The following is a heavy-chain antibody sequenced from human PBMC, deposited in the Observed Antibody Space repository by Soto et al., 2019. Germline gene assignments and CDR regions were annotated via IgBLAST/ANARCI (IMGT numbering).Heavy chain of an antibody. D-gene: IGHD3-9*01. CDR1: GFTFSTFS. CDR3: TKDRHPDGIWTFDF. CDR2: ISSSGATT. Sequence: GGSLRLSCAASGFTFSTFSMHWVRQSPGKGLEWISYISSSGATTYYADSAKGRFTISRDNAKNTLNLQMNSLRAEDTAVYYCTKDRHPDGIWTFDFWGQGVLVTVSS. J-gene: IGHJ4*02. V-gene: IGHV3-48*01.